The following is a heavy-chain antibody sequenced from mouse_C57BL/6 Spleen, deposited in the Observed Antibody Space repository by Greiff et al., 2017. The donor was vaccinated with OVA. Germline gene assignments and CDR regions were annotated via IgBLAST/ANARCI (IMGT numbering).Heavy chain of an antibody. D-gene: IGHD2-1*01. J-gene: IGHJ1*03. CDR2: IDPSDSYT. CDR1: GYTFTSYW. Sequence: QVQLQQPGAELVMPGASVKLSCKASGYTFTSYWMRWVKQRPGQGLEWIGEIDPSDSYTNYNQKFKGKSTLTVDKSSSTAYMQLSSLTSEDSAVYYCARYGSYWYFDVWGTGTTVTVSS. CDR3: ARYGSYWYFDV. V-gene: IGHV1-69*01.